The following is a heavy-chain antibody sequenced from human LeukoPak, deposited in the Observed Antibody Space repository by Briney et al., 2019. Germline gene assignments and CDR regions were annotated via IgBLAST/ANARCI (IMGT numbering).Heavy chain of an antibody. Sequence: KPSETLSLTCTVSGDSISSSSYYWGWIRQPPGKGLEWIGSIYYSGSTYYNPSLTSRVTISVDTSKNQFSLRLNSVTAADTAVYYCARSYSGNYRTFDSWGQGTLVTVSS. V-gene: IGHV4-39*01. CDR2: IYYSGST. CDR1: GDSISSSSYY. J-gene: IGHJ4*02. D-gene: IGHD1-26*01. CDR3: ARSYSGNYRTFDS.